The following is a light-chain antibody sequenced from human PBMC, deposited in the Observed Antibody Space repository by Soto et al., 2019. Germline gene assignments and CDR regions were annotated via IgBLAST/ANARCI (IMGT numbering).Light chain of an antibody. Sequence: EIVLTQSPGTLSLSPGERATLSCRASQSVSSYLALYQQKPGQAPRLLIYDASNRATGIPARFSGSGSGTDFTLTISSLEPEDFAVYYCQQRSNWPLTFGGGTKWIS. CDR1: QSVSSY. V-gene: IGKV3-11*01. CDR3: QQRSNWPLT. CDR2: DAS. J-gene: IGKJ4*01.